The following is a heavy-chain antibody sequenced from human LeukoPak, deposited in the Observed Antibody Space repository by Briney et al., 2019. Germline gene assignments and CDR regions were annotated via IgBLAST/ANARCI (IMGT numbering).Heavy chain of an antibody. D-gene: IGHD3-10*01. Sequence: SQALSLTCTVYGGSFSGYYWSWIRQPPGKGLEWIGRISTSGSTNYNPSLKSRVTMSVDTSKNQFSLKLSSVTAADTAVYYCAGTYKYYYGSGTYYTFDPWGQGTLVTVSS. J-gene: IGHJ5*02. CDR3: AGTYKYYYGSGTYYTFDP. CDR1: GGSFSGYY. V-gene: IGHV4-4*07. CDR2: ISTSGST.